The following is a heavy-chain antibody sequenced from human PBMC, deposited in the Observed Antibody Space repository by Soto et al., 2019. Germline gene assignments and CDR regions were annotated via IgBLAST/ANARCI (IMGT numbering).Heavy chain of an antibody. CDR3: AKDRTMARGIRAFDI. CDR1: GFAFGNYP. V-gene: IGHV3-23*01. D-gene: IGHD3-10*01. CDR2: ISGSGGMT. Sequence: EAQLLQSGGGLVPPGGSLRLSCVASGFAFGNYPMAWVRQTPGKGLQWISTISGSGGMTDYEDSVRGRFTVSIDHSKDRVHLQMTSVRADDTAVYYCAKDRTMARGIRAFDIWGQGTTVTISS. J-gene: IGHJ3*02.